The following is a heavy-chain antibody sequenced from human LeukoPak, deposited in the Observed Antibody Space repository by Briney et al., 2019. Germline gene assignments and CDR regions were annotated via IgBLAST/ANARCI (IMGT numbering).Heavy chain of an antibody. CDR1: GFTFSNYA. Sequence: PGGSLRLSCAASGFTFSNYAMSWVRQAPGKGLEWVSAISGSGGSTYYADSVKGRFTMSRDNSKNTLYLQMNSLRAEDTAVYYCAKDRTTYSSGWYSGEIFDYWGQGTLVTVSS. J-gene: IGHJ4*02. D-gene: IGHD6-19*01. CDR2: ISGSGGST. CDR3: AKDRTTYSSGWYSGEIFDY. V-gene: IGHV3-23*01.